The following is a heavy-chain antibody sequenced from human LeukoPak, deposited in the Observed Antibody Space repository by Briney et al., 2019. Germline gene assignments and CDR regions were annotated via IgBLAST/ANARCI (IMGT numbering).Heavy chain of an antibody. CDR3: ARGSGYSTYYFDY. J-gene: IGHJ4*02. Sequence: SETLSLTCTVSGGSISSSSYYWGWIRQPPGKGLEWIGEINHSGSTNYNPSLKSRVTISVDTSKNQFSLKLSSVTAADTAVYYCARGSGYSTYYFDYWGQGTLVTVSS. V-gene: IGHV4-39*07. CDR2: INHSGST. D-gene: IGHD6-13*01. CDR1: GGSISSSSYY.